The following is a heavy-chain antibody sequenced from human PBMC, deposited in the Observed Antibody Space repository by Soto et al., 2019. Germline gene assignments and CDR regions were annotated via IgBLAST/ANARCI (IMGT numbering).Heavy chain of an antibody. V-gene: IGHV3-53*02. CDR2: VYSGGST. CDR3: ARGSYCGGGCYGAAFDI. Sequence: EVQLVETGGGLIQPGGSLRLSCAASGLTVSSSYMSWVRQAPGKGLEWVSIVYSGGSTYYADSVKGRFTISRDNSKNTLYLQMNSLRAEDTAVYYCARGSYCGGGCYGAAFDIWGQGTMVTVSS. D-gene: IGHD2-21*02. J-gene: IGHJ3*02. CDR1: GLTVSSSY.